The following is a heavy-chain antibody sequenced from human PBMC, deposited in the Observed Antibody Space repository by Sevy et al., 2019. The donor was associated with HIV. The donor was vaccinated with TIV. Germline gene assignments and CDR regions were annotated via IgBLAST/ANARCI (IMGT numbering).Heavy chain of an antibody. Sequence: GGSLRLSCAASGFTFNNYAMSWVRQAPGKGLEGKGLEWVSTISGGGGGTYYADSVRGRFTISRDNSKNTLYLQVNGLRVDDTAVYYCAKHYIHDIADGWYFDLWGRRTLVTVSS. V-gene: IGHV3-23*01. J-gene: IGHJ2*01. CDR3: AKHYIHDIADGWYFDL. D-gene: IGHD6-13*01. CDR1: GFTFNNYA. CDR2: ISGGGGGT.